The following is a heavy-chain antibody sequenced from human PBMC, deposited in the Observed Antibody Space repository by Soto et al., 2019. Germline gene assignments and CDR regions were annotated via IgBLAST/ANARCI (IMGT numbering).Heavy chain of an antibody. V-gene: IGHV3-30-3*01. CDR3: VRDSTVVVNAITLRGAFDI. J-gene: IGHJ3*02. CDR1: GFTFRTSA. CDR2: ISDAGTNK. Sequence: GGSLRLSCAASGFTFRTSAMHWLRQAPGKGLEWVAVISDAGTNKYYADSVKGRFTISRDNSKNTLYLQMNSLRAEDTALYYCVRDSTVVVNAITLRGAFDIWGQGTMVTVS. D-gene: IGHD2-21*01.